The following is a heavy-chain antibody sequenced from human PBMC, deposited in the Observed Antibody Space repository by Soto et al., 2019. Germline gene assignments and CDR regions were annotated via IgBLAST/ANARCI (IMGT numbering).Heavy chain of an antibody. V-gene: IGHV4-39*01. CDR2: IYYSGRT. Sequence: SETLSLTCTVSGGSVRSSTYYWGWIRQAPGKGLEWIASIYYSGRTHNNPALKSRVTMSVDTYTNQFSLKLNAVTAADTAVYYCARGSGIYYYGMDVWGQVTTVTVSS. CDR3: ARGSGIYYYGMDV. J-gene: IGHJ6*02. CDR1: GGSVRSSTYY. D-gene: IGHD3-10*01.